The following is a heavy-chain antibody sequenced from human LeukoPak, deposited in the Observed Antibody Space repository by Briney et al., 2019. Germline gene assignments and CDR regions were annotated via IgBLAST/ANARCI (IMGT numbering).Heavy chain of an antibody. Sequence: WASVKVSCKASGYTFTGYYMHWVRHAPGQGLGWMGWINPNSGGTNYAQKFQGRVTMTRDTSISTAYMELSRLRSDDTAVYYCAREESGLPYGYWGQGTLVTVSS. D-gene: IGHD2/OR15-2a*01. V-gene: IGHV1-2*02. J-gene: IGHJ4*02. CDR2: INPNSGGT. CDR1: GYTFTGYY. CDR3: AREESGLPYGY.